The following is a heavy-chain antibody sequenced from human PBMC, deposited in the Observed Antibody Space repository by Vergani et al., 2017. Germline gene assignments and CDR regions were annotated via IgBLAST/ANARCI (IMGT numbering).Heavy chain of an antibody. CDR2: IKSKTDGGTT. J-gene: IGHJ6*03. CDR1: GFTFSNAW. V-gene: IGHV3-15*01. Sequence: EVQLVESGGGLVKPGGSLRLSCAASGFTFSNAWMSWVRQAPGKGLEWVGRIKSKTDGGTTDYAAPVKGRFTISRDDSKNTLYLQMNSLKTEDTAVYYCTTLQREWPYYYYYMDVWGKGTTVTVSS. D-gene: IGHD3-3*01. CDR3: TTLQREWPYYYYYMDV.